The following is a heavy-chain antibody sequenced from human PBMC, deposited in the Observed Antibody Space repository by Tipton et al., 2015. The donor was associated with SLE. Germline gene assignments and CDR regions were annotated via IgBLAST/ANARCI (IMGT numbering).Heavy chain of an antibody. Sequence: QLVQSGAEVKKPGASVKVSCKASGYTFTSYHMDWVRQAPGQGLEWMGRLDPSGGSTYYAQNFQGRVTMTRDTSTSTVYMELSGLKYEDTAVYYCARGHGYYWYFDLWGRGTRITVSS. CDR2: LDPSGGST. V-gene: IGHV1-46*01. J-gene: IGHJ2*01. CDR1: GYTFTSYH. D-gene: IGHD5-24*01. CDR3: ARGHGYYWYFDL.